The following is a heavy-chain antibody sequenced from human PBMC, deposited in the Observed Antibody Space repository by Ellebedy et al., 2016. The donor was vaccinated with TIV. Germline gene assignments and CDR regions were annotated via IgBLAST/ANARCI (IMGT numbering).Heavy chain of an antibody. CDR2: IHYHGGA. D-gene: IGHD2-15*01. CDR3: ASGETWSDAFDF. V-gene: IGHV4-59*01. J-gene: IGHJ3*01. CDR1: GGSIRSYY. Sequence: MPSETLSLTCTVSGGSIRSYYWSWIRQSPGKGLEWIGYIHYHGGANYNPSLNSRATILVDTSENHFSLKLRSVTAADTAVYYCASGETWSDAFDFWGQGTMVTVSS.